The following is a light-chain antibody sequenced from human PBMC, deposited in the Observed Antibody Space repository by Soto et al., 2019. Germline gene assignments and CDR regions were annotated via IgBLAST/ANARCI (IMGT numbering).Light chain of an antibody. CDR1: QGISSY. CDR2: AAS. CDR3: QQLFDSPIT. Sequence: IRLPQSPSSFCASTEDGVTITCLASQGISSYLAWYQQKPGKAPKLLIYAASTLQSGVPSRFSATVSGTGFSLTITSLQPEDFATYYCQQLFDSPITFGQGTRLEIK. J-gene: IGKJ5*01. V-gene: IGKV1-8*01.